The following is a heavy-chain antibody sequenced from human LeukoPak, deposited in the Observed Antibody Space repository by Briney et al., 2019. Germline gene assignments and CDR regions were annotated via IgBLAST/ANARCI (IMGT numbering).Heavy chain of an antibody. CDR2: ISSRGTAI. CDR1: GFTFSDYY. J-gene: IGHJ5*01. V-gene: IGHV3-11*01. D-gene: IGHD2-15*01. CDR3: ARDLGGSWMSFDF. Sequence: PGGSLRLSCAASGFTFSDYYMTWIRQAPGKGLEWLSYISSRGTAIYYADSVKGRFTVSRDNARNSLYLQMSSLRADDTAVYYCARDLGGSWMSFDFWGQGTLVTVSS.